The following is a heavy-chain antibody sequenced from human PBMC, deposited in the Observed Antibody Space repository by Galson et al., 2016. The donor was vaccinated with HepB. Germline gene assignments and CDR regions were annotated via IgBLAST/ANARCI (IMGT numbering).Heavy chain of an antibody. D-gene: IGHD2-21*02. CDR1: GGSISSYF. V-gene: IGHV4-59*01. Sequence: LSLTCDVSGGSISSYFWSWIRQPPGRGLEWIGYIYKSGSTNYSPSLKSRVTVSVDTSKNQFSLQLRSVTAADTAVYFCARGVTGTPYFDFWGQGALVTVSS. J-gene: IGHJ4*02. CDR2: IYKSGST. CDR3: ARGVTGTPYFDF.